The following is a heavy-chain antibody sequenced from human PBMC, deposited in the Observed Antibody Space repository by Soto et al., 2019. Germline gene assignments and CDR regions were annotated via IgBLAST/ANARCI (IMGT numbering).Heavy chain of an antibody. D-gene: IGHD3-3*02. CDR3: ASPKIAFYNWFDP. CDR2: IYYSGST. CDR1: GCSISSYY. V-gene: IGHV4-59*04. J-gene: IGHJ5*02. Sequence: SETLSLTCTVSGCSISSYYWSWIRQPPGKGLEWIGYIYYSGSTYYNPSLKSRVTISVDTSKNQFSLKLSSVTAADTAVYYCASPKIAFYNWFDPWGQGTLVTVSS.